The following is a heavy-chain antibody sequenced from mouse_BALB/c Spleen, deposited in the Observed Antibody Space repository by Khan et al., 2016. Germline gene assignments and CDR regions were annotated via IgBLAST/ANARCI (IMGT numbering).Heavy chain of an antibody. J-gene: IGHJ3*01. V-gene: IGHV4-1*02. CDR2: INPDSYTI. Sequence: EVQLQESGGGLVHAGGSLKLSCAASGFDFSRYWMSWVRQAPGKGLEWIGEINPDSYTINYTPSLKDKFIISRDNAKNTLYLQMSKVRSEDTALYYCARSGYYGYLAYWGQGTLVTVSA. CDR3: ARSGYYGYLAY. CDR1: GFDFSRYW. D-gene: IGHD1-1*01.